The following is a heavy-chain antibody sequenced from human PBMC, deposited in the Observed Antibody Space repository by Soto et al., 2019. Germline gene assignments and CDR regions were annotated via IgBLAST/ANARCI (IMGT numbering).Heavy chain of an antibody. CDR3: TPSVLGYFVY. CDR1: GFSLNTSGVG. Sequence: QVTLKESGPTLVKPTQTLTLTCTFSGFSLNTSGVGVGWIRQPPGKALEWLGLIFWDDDKRYSPSLKSRLTIPKDTPKTRVALTITNWALGNKHTFYFTPSVLGYFVYGGQGPL. D-gene: IGHD3-22*01. V-gene: IGHV2-5*02. CDR2: IFWDDDK. J-gene: IGHJ4*02.